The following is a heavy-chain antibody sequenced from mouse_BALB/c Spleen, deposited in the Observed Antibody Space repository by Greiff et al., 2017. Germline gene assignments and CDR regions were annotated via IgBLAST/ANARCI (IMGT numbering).Heavy chain of an antibody. CDR1: GFNIKDTY. CDR3: ARYRGSNYYFDY. Sequence: EVQLQQSGAELVKPGASVKLSCTASGFNIKDTYMHWVKQRPEQGLEWIGRIDPANGNTKYDPKFQGKATITADTSSNTAYLQLSSLTSEDTAVYYCARYRGSNYYFDYWGQGTTLTVSS. J-gene: IGHJ2*01. D-gene: IGHD1-1*01. CDR2: IDPANGNT. V-gene: IGHV14-3*02.